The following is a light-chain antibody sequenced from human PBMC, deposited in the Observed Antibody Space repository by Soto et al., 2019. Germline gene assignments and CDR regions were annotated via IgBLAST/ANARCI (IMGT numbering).Light chain of an antibody. CDR2: DVN. CDR1: SNDVGGYNY. CDR3: CSYAGSYDV. V-gene: IGLV2-11*01. J-gene: IGLJ1*01. Sequence: QSALTQPHSVSGSPGQSVTISCTGPSNDVGGYNYVSWYQHHPGKAPKLMIYDVNKRPSGVPDGFSGSKSGNTASLTISGLQDEDEADYYCCSYAGSYDVFGTGTKLTVL.